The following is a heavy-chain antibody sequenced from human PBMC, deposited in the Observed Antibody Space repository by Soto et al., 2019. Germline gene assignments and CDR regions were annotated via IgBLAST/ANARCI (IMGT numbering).Heavy chain of an antibody. D-gene: IGHD2-2*01. CDR3: ARAGIVVVPCDWFDP. CDR1: GYTFTSSS. CDR2: INPSGGST. Sequence: QVQLVQSGAEVKKPGASVKVSCKASGYTFTSSSMHWVRQSPGQGLEWMGIINPSGGSTSYAQKFQGRVTMTRDPSTSTVYLELSSLRSEDTAVYYCARAGIVVVPCDWFDPWGQGTLVTVSS. V-gene: IGHV1-46*01. J-gene: IGHJ5*02.